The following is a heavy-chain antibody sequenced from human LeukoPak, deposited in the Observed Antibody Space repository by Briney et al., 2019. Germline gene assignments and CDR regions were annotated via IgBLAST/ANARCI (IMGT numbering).Heavy chain of an antibody. CDR2: IYHSGST. Sequence: PSETLSLTCAVSGYSISSGYYWGWIRQPPGKGLEWIGSIYHSGSTYYNPSLKSRVTILVDTSKNQFSLKLSSVTAADTAVYYCARIGACSGGSCYLLDYYYYYMDVWGKGTTVTVSS. J-gene: IGHJ6*03. D-gene: IGHD2-15*01. V-gene: IGHV4-38-2*01. CDR3: ARIGACSGGSCYLLDYYYYYMDV. CDR1: GYSISSGYY.